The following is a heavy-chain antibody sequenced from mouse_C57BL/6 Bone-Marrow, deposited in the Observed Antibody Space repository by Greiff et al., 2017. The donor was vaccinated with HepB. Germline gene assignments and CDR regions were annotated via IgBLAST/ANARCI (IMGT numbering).Heavy chain of an antibody. CDR1: GYTFTDYY. D-gene: IGHD1-1*01. J-gene: IGHJ3*01. Sequence: EVQLQQSGPELVKPGASVKISCKASGYTFTDYYMNWVKQSHGKSLEWIGDINPNNGGTSYNQKFKGKATLTVDKSSSTAYMELRSLTSEDSAVYYCAREGGTYGSSSFAYWGQGTLVTVSA. V-gene: IGHV1-26*01. CDR2: INPNNGGT. CDR3: AREGGTYGSSSFAY.